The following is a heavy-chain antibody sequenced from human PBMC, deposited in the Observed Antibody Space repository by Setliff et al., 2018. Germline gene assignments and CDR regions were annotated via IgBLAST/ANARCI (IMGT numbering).Heavy chain of an antibody. CDR2: IWNDGSTK. V-gene: IGHV3-33*01. CDR3: ARNWATAQHYYYGMDV. Sequence: QTGGSLRLSCVASRFTFSNYGMHWVRQAPGKGLEWVALIWNDGSTKFYGDSVKDRFTISRDNSKNTLYLQMDTLRAEDTAVYYCARNWATAQHYYYGMDVWGQGTTVTVSS. J-gene: IGHJ6*02. CDR1: RFTFSNYG. D-gene: IGHD2-21*02.